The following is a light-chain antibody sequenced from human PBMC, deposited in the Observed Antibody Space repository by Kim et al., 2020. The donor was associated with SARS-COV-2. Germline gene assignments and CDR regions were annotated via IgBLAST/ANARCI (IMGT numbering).Light chain of an antibody. CDR2: DVS. J-gene: IGLJ1*01. V-gene: IGLV2-14*04. CDR3: NSHTTSSTKV. CDR1: SMNVIYDKS. Sequence: GEGITCDSKGASMNVIYDKSGAWCQQRPAKVHELIIYDVSGRASGVSSRCSGSQSGDAASQTISELRNEDEADYYCNSHTTSSTKVFGAGTKVTVL.